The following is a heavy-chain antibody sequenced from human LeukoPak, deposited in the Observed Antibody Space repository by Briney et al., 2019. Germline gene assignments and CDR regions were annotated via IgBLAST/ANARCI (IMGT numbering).Heavy chain of an antibody. CDR3: ARAGRYSGYSGYYYYGMDV. J-gene: IGHJ6*02. D-gene: IGHD5-12*01. CDR1: GFTFSSYD. Sequence: GGSLRLSCAASGFTFSSYDMHWVRQATGKGLEWVSAIGTAGDTYYPGSVKGRFTISRENAKNSLYLRMNSLRAGDTAVYYCARAGRYSGYSGYYYYGMDVWGQGTTVTVSS. V-gene: IGHV3-13*01. CDR2: IGTAGDT.